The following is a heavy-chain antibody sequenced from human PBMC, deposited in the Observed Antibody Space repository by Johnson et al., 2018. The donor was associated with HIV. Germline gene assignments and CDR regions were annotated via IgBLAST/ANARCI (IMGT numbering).Heavy chain of an antibody. Sequence: QVQLVESGGGLVRPGGSLRLSCAASGFIFSDYYMSWIRQAPGRGLDWVSYISTSGSTINYADSVKGRFTISRDNYNNTLYLQMNSLRAEDTAVYYCARLEELLRAFDIWGQGTMVTVSS. CDR2: ISTSGSTI. CDR1: GFIFSDYY. V-gene: IGHV3-11*04. CDR3: ARLEELLRAFDI. J-gene: IGHJ3*02. D-gene: IGHD1-26*01.